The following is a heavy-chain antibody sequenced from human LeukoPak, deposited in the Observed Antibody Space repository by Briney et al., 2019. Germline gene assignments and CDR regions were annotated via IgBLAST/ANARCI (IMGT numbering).Heavy chain of an antibody. Sequence: SVKVSCKASGGTFSSYAISWVRQAPGQGLEWMERIIPIFGTANYAQKFQGRVTITTDESTSTAYMELSSLRSEDTAVYYCASGTYYDFWSGYPLDYWGQGTLVTVSS. CDR1: GGTFSSYA. D-gene: IGHD3-3*01. V-gene: IGHV1-69*05. CDR2: IIPIFGTA. CDR3: ASGTYYDFWSGYPLDY. J-gene: IGHJ4*02.